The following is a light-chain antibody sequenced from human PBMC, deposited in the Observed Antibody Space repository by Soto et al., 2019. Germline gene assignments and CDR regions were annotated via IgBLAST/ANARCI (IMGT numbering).Light chain of an antibody. CDR2: EVI. CDR3: SSYTSSYTLI. J-gene: IGLJ2*01. CDR1: SSNVGGFNY. V-gene: IGLV2-14*01. Sequence: QSVLTQPASVSGSPGQSITISCTGTSSNVGGFNYVSWYQHHPGKAPKLMVYEVINRPSGVSNPSSGSKSGNTASLTISLLQAEDKAAYYYSSYTSSYTLIFGARTKGTVL.